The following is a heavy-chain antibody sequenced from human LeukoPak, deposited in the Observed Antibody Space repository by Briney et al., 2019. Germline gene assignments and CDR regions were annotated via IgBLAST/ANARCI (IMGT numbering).Heavy chain of an antibody. J-gene: IGHJ4*02. CDR3: ARGDDFSGDH. D-gene: IGHD1-1*01. Sequence: GGSLRLSCAVSGFTFSNFWMSWVRQAPGRGLEWVANIHPEGNEKYHVESVKGRFTISRDNTKNLLFLQMNGLRVEDTAVYYCARGDDFSGDHWGQGTLVTISS. CDR1: GFTFSNFW. CDR2: IHPEGNEK. V-gene: IGHV3-7*04.